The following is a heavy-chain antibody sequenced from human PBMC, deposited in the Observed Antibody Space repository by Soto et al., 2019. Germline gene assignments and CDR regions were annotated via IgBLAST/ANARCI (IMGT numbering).Heavy chain of an antibody. D-gene: IGHD3-22*01. Sequence: ASVKVSCKASGYTFTGYFVHWVRQAPGQGLEWMGWINPNSGDTNYAQNFHGRVTMTRDTSIKTAYMELNRLRSDDTAVYYCARIKTYYDSRGGIASWGQGALVTVSS. CDR2: INPNSGDT. CDR1: GYTFTGYF. J-gene: IGHJ4*02. V-gene: IGHV1-2*02. CDR3: ARIKTYYDSRGGIAS.